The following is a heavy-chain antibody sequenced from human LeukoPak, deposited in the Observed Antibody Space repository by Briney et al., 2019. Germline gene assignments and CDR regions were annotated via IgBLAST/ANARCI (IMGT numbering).Heavy chain of an antibody. CDR2: IFYSGSG. Sequence: SETLSLTCTVSGGSITSYYWSWIRQPPGKGLEWIGYIFYSGSGNYNPSLKSRVTISVDTSKNQFSLKLSSVTAADTAVYFCARGPYSYDSSGAFDIWGQGTMVTVSS. CDR3: ARGPYSYDSSGAFDI. J-gene: IGHJ3*02. CDR1: GGSITSYY. V-gene: IGHV4-59*08. D-gene: IGHD3-22*01.